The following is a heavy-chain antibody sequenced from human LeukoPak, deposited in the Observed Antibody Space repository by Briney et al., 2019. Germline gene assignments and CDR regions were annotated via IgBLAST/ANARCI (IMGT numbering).Heavy chain of an antibody. J-gene: IGHJ3*02. CDR1: GFTYINYG. CDR2: ISGSGSRT. D-gene: IGHD3-22*01. Sequence: GGTLRLSCAASGFTYINYGMSRVRQAPGKGMEWVSAISGSGSRTYYADSVKGRFTISRDNSKNTLYLQMNSLRAEDTAVYYCAKGISSGYYLGDAFDIWGQGTMVTVSS. CDR3: AKGISSGYYLGDAFDI. V-gene: IGHV3-23*01.